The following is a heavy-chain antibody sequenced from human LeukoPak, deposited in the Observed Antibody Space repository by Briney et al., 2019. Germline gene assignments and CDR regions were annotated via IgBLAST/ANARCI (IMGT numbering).Heavy chain of an antibody. Sequence: SETLSLTCTVSGGSISNGGNYWSWIRQHPGKGLEWIGYIYYSGSTYYNPSLKSRVTISVDTSKNQFSLKLSSVTAADTAVYYCARETSTSWHGMDVWGQGTTVTVSS. CDR2: IYYSGST. J-gene: IGHJ6*02. CDR1: GGSISNGGNY. V-gene: IGHV4-31*03. D-gene: IGHD2-2*01. CDR3: ARETSTSWHGMDV.